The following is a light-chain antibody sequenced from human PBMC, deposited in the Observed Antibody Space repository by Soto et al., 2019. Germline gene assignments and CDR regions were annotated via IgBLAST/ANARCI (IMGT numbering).Light chain of an antibody. V-gene: IGLV2-8*01. Sequence: QSVLTQPPSASGSPGQSVTISCTGTGSDIGGYNFVSWYQQHPGKVPKLIIYEVNKRPSGVPDRFSGSKSGNTASLTVSGLQADDEADYYCSSYAGTNNRYVFGTGTKVTVL. CDR3: SSYAGTNNRYV. CDR2: EVN. CDR1: GSDIGGYNF. J-gene: IGLJ1*01.